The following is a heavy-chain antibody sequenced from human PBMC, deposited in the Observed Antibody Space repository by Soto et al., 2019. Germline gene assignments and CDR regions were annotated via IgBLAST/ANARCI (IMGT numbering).Heavy chain of an antibody. D-gene: IGHD3-3*01. V-gene: IGHV3-21*01. CDR3: ASARITIFGVADAFDI. CDR2: ISSSSSYI. J-gene: IGHJ3*02. Sequence: GGSLRLSCAASGFTFSSYSMNWVRQAPGKGLEWVSSISSSSSYIYYADSVKGRFTISRDNAKNSLYLQMNSLGAGDTAVYYCASARITIFGVADAFDIWGQGTMVTVSS. CDR1: GFTFSSYS.